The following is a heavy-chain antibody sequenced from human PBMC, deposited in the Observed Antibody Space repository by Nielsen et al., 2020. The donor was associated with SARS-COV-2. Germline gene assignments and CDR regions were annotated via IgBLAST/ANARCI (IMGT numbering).Heavy chain of an antibody. Sequence: GRSLRLSCAASGFIVSSNSMSWVRQAPGKGLEWLSVIYDSGITYYADSVKGRFIISRDNSKNTLYLQMNSLRGEDTAVYYCAREGSRGFYPDFWGQGTLVTVSS. V-gene: IGHV3-53*01. J-gene: IGHJ4*02. D-gene: IGHD3-10*01. CDR1: GFIVSSNS. CDR3: AREGSRGFYPDF. CDR2: IYDSGIT.